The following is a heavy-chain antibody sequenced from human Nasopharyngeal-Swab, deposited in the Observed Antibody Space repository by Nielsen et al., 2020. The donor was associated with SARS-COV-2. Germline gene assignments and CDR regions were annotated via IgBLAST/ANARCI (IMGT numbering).Heavy chain of an antibody. Sequence: GESLKISCKGSGYSFTSYWIGWVRQMPGKGLEWMGIIYPGDSDTRYSPPFQGQVTISADKSISTAYLQWSSLKASDTAMYYCARLYEARRYYYYYMDVWGKGTTVTVSS. CDR1: GYSFTSYW. D-gene: IGHD6-6*01. CDR2: IYPGDSDT. V-gene: IGHV5-51*01. J-gene: IGHJ6*03. CDR3: ARLYEARRYYYYYMDV.